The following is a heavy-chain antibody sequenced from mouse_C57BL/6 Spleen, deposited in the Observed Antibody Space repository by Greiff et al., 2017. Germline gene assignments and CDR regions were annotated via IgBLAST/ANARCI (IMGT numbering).Heavy chain of an antibody. Sequence: DVMLVESGGGLVKPGGSLKLSCAASGFTFSSYAMSWVRQTPEKRLEWVATISDGGSYTYYPDNVKGRFTISRDYAKNNPYLQMSHLKSEDKAVEYYARAYGYVPYLDYWGQGTTLTVSS. CDR1: GFTFSSYA. CDR2: ISDGGSYT. J-gene: IGHJ2*01. V-gene: IGHV5-4*03. D-gene: IGHD2-2*01. CDR3: ARAYGYVPYLDY.